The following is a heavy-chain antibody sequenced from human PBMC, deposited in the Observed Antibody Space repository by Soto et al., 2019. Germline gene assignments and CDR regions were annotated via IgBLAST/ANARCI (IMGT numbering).Heavy chain of an antibody. Sequence: QITVKESGPKLVKPSQPLTLTCAFSGFSLSTSGVGVGWVRQPPGKAPEWLALIYWDDDKRYRPSLKSRLSITTATSKDPVVLTMTNMDPVDTATYYCVPQDWNNNSYYFDLWGRGTLVTVSS. CDR1: GFSLSTSGVG. D-gene: IGHD1-1*01. V-gene: IGHV2-5*02. CDR2: IYWDDDK. CDR3: VPQDWNNNSYYFDL. J-gene: IGHJ2*01.